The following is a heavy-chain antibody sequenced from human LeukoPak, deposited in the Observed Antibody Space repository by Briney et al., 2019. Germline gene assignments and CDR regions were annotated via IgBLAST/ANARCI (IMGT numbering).Heavy chain of an antibody. CDR3: AREDYYDFWSGYSMI. CDR2: INHSGST. Sequence: SETLSLTCAVYGGSFSGYYWSWIRQPPGKGLEWIGEINHSGSTNYNPSLKSRVTISVDTSKNQFSLKLSSVTAADTAVYYCAREDYYDFWSGYSMIWGQGTMVTVSS. D-gene: IGHD3-3*01. CDR1: GGSFSGYY. V-gene: IGHV4-34*01. J-gene: IGHJ3*02.